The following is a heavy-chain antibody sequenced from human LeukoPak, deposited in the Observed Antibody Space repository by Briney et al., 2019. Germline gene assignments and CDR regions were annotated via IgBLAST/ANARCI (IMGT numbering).Heavy chain of an antibody. V-gene: IGHV3-64D*06. Sequence: PGGSLRLSCSASGFTFSSYAMHWVRLAPGKGLEYVSAISSNGGSTYYADSVKGRFTISRGNSKNTLYLQMSSLRAEDTAVYYCVKDRRYYYGSGSYYNNYFDYWGQGTLVTVSS. CDR1: GFTFSSYA. CDR3: VKDRRYYYGSGSYYNNYFDY. CDR2: ISSNGGST. J-gene: IGHJ4*02. D-gene: IGHD3-10*01.